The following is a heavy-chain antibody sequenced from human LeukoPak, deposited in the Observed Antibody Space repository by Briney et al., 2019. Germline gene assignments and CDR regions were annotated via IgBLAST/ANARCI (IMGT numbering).Heavy chain of an antibody. CDR3: AREGCSSTSCPPGSSFDY. V-gene: IGHV3-30*01. CDR2: ISYDGSDK. D-gene: IGHD2-2*01. Sequence: GGSLRLSCAASGFTFSRNAMHWVRQAPGKGLEWVAFISYDGSDKFYADSVKGRFTISRDNSKNTLYLQMNSLRAEDTAVYYCAREGCSSTSCPPGSSFDYWGQGTLVTVSS. CDR1: GFTFSRNA. J-gene: IGHJ4*02.